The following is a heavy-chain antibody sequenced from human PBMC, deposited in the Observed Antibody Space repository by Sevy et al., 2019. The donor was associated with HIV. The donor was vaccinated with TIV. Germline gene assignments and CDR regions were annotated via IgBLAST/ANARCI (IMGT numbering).Heavy chain of an antibody. CDR1: GFTFSSYW. D-gene: IGHD2-2*01. CDR2: INSDGSST. Sequence: GGSLRLSCAASGFTFSSYWMHWVRQAPGKGLVWVSRINSDGSSTSYADSVKGRFTISRDNAKNRLYLQMNSPRAEDTAVYYCARDYIVLVPAATHGYYYYGMDVWGQGTTVTVSS. CDR3: ARDYIVLVPAATHGYYYYGMDV. J-gene: IGHJ6*02. V-gene: IGHV3-74*01.